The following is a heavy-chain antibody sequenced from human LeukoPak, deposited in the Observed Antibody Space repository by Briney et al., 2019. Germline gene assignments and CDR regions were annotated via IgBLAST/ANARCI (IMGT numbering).Heavy chain of an antibody. CDR3: ATLLTYYFDSSGYYFDY. J-gene: IGHJ4*02. V-gene: IGHV4-61*05. D-gene: IGHD3-22*01. CDR2: IYYREST. CDR1: GGSIRSSSYY. Sequence: SETLSFTCTVSGGSIRSSSYYWGWIRQPPGKGLEWIGYIYYRESTSYNPSLKSLVSISVDTSKNQYSLKLTSVTAADTAVYYCATLLTYYFDSSGYYFDYWGQGTLVTVSS.